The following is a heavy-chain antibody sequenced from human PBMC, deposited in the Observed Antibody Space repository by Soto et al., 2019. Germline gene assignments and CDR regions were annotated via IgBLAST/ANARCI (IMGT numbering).Heavy chain of an antibody. CDR2: IYYSGRT. D-gene: IGHD3-10*01. CDR3: ASATRRELGY. CDR1: GGSISSSNYY. Sequence: QLQLQESGPGLVQPSETLSLTCTVSGGSISSSNYYWGWIRQPPGKGLEWIASIYYSGRTHYNPSLKNRGTISVDTSKNQFSLKLSSVTATDTAVYYFASATRRELGYWGQGTLVSVSS. J-gene: IGHJ4*02. V-gene: IGHV4-39*01.